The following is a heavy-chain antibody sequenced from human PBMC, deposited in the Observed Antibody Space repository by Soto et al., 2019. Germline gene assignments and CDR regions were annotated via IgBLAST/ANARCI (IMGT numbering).Heavy chain of an antibody. CDR3: AKSYSSNWYDYFDY. J-gene: IGHJ4*02. Sequence: EAQLLESGGGLVQPGGSLRLSCAASGFTFSNYAMNWVRQAPGKGLEWVSGISGGSGDSTFYADSVKGRFTISRDNSKNTLHLQMNSLRTEDTAVYYCAKSYSSNWYDYFDYWGQGTLVTVSS. CDR1: GFTFSNYA. D-gene: IGHD6-13*01. V-gene: IGHV3-23*01. CDR2: ISGGSGDST.